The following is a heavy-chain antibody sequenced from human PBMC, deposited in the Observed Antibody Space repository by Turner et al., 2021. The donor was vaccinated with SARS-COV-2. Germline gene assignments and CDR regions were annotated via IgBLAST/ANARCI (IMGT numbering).Heavy chain of an antibody. CDR3: ATSWELPDAYFDS. V-gene: IGHV1-24*01. D-gene: IGHD1-7*01. CDR2: FNPDDGEP. Sequence: QVHLLQSGAEVKKPGASVKVSCKVSGYTLSELSIHWVGQAPGKGPEGIGGFNPDDGEPNYAPLVQGRFSLTEDKSNDPLYMEVSSLRSEDTAVYYCATSWELPDAYFDSWGQGTLVTVSS. CDR1: GYTLSELS. J-gene: IGHJ4*02.